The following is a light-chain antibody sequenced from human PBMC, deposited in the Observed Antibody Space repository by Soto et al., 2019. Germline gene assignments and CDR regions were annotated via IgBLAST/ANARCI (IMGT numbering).Light chain of an antibody. CDR1: QSVSSN. Sequence: EIVMTQSPATLSVSPGERATLSCRASQSVSSNLAWYQQKPGQAPRLLIYGASTRATNIPARFSGSGSGTEFTLTISGLQSEDFAVYYCQQYNNWPLTWTFGLGTTVEIK. V-gene: IGKV3-15*01. CDR3: QQYNNWPLTWT. CDR2: GAS. J-gene: IGKJ1*01.